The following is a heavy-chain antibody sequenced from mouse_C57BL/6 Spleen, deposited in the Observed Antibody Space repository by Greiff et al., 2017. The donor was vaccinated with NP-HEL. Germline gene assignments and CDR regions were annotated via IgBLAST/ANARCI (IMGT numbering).Heavy chain of an antibody. Sequence: QVQLQQSGAELVRPGTSVTVSCKASGYAFPNYLIGWVEQRPGQGLDWIGLVNPGSGGTNYNEKFKGKATLTADKSSSTAYMQLSSLTAEDSAVYFCARFYDYDGGDDWGKGTSVTVSS. J-gene: IGHJ4*01. V-gene: IGHV1-54*01. D-gene: IGHD2-4*01. CDR3: ARFYDYDGGDD. CDR1: GYAFPNYL. CDR2: VNPGSGGT.